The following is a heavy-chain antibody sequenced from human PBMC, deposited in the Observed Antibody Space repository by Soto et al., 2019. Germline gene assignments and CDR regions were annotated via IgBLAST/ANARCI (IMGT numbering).Heavy chain of an antibody. Sequence: GSLRLSCAASGFTFTNYWMSWVRQAPGKGLEWVSNVNDTAGTKYYTDSAKGRFIISRDNSRNTVYLQMNSLRADDTAVYYCAKDRLAGGFDYWGQGTLVTVSS. J-gene: IGHJ4*02. D-gene: IGHD3-16*01. CDR1: GFTFTNYW. V-gene: IGHV3-23*01. CDR2: VNDTAGTK. CDR3: AKDRLAGGFDY.